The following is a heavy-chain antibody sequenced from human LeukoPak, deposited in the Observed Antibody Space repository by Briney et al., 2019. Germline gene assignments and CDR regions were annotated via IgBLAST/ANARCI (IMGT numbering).Heavy chain of an antibody. D-gene: IGHD1-26*01. J-gene: IGHJ5*02. CDR1: GFTFSGSA. CDR2: IRSKANSYAT. CDR3: TQGGDGSSSLDP. V-gene: IGHV3-73*01. Sequence: PGGSLRLSCAASGFTFSGSAMQWVRQASGKGLEWVGRIRSKANSYATAYAASVKGRFTISRDDSKNTAYLQMNSLKTEDTAVYYCTQGGDGSSSLDPWGQGTLVTVSS.